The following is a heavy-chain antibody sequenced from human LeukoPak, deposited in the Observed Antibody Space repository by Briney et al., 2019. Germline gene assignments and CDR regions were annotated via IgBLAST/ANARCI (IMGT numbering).Heavy chain of an antibody. J-gene: IGHJ4*02. CDR1: GFTFRTYA. CDR3: AKDRGSSWYTNDY. V-gene: IGHV3-23*01. CDR2: ISGNGDTT. Sequence: PGGSLRLSCAASGFTFRTYAMSWVRQAPGKGLEWVSAISGNGDTTYYPDSVKGRFTISRDNSKNTLYLQMNSLRAEDTAVYYCAKDRGSSWYTNDYWGQGTLVTVSS. D-gene: IGHD6-13*01.